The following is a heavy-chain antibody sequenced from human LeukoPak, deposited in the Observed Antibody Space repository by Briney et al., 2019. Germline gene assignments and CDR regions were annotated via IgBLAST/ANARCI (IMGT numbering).Heavy chain of an antibody. J-gene: IGHJ4*02. CDR3: ARNPGGYDYGSFDY. D-gene: IGHD5-12*01. CDR1: GFTFSSYG. Sequence: PGRSLRLSCAASGFTFSSYGMHWVRQAPGKGLEWVSGINWNGGSTGYADSVKGRFTISRDNAKNSLYLQMNSLRAEDTALYYCARNPGGYDYGSFDYWGQGTLVTVSS. CDR2: INWNGGST. V-gene: IGHV3-20*04.